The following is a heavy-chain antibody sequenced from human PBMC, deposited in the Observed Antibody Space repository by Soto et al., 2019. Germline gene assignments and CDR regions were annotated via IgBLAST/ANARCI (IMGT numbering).Heavy chain of an antibody. V-gene: IGHV2-5*02. CDR2: TYWDDDM. J-gene: IGHJ4*02. CDR3: AHRPSYCSGGSCYSGFDY. CDR1: GFSLSTSGVG. D-gene: IGHD2-15*01. Sequence: QITLKESGPTLVKPTQTLTLTCTFSGFSLSTSGVGVGWIRQPPGNALEWLALTYWDDDMRYSPSLRSRLTITKDSSKDRVVLTMTNMDPVDTATYYCAHRPSYCSGGSCYSGFDYWGQGTLVTVSS.